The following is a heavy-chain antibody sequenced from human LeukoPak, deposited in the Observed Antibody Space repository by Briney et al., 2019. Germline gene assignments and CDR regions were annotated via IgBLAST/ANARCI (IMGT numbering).Heavy chain of an antibody. D-gene: IGHD6-13*01. CDR3: AREGEGIAAAGTLLVYFGY. V-gene: IGHV1-69*05. CDR2: IIPVFGTT. CDR1: GDTFTSYG. J-gene: IGHJ4*02. Sequence: ASVKVSCKASGDTFTSYGISWVRQAPGRGLEWLARIIPVFGTTNYARKFRGRVTVSTDDFTSTAFLELSSLTPEDTAVYYCAREGEGIAAAGTLLVYFGYWGQGTLVTVSS.